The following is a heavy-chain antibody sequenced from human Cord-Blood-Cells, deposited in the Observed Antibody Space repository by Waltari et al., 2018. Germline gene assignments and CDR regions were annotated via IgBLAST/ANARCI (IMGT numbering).Heavy chain of an antibody. CDR3: ARGGSSSWPELGAFDI. Sequence: QVQLQQWGAGLLKPSETLSLTCAVYGGSFSGYYWSWIRQPPGKGLEWIGEINHSGSTNYNPSHKSRVTISVDTSKNQFSLKLSSVTAADTAVYYCARGGSSSWPELGAFDIWGQGTMVTVSS. V-gene: IGHV4-34*01. J-gene: IGHJ3*02. D-gene: IGHD6-13*01. CDR1: GGSFSGYY. CDR2: INHSGST.